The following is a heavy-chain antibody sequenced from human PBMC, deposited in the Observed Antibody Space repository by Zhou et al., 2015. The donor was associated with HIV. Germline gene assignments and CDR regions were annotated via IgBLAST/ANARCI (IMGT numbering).Heavy chain of an antibody. CDR2: IIPIFGTA. CDR1: GGTFSSYA. J-gene: IGHJ4*02. D-gene: IGHD1-26*01. CDR3: ARDRSREVRAEFSVGAFDY. V-gene: IGHV1-69*12. Sequence: QVQLVQSGAEVKKPGSSVKVSCKASGGTFSSYAISWVRQAPGQGLEWMGGIIPIFGTANYAQKFQGRVTITADESTSTAYMELSSLRSEDTAVYYCARDRSREVRAEFSVGAFDYWGQGTLVTVSS.